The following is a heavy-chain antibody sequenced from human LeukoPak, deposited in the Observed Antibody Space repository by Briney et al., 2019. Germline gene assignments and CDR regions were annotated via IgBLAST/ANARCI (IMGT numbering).Heavy chain of an antibody. CDR1: GYTFTSYA. CDR2: INAGNGYT. J-gene: IGHJ4*02. V-gene: IGHV1-3*01. CDR3: ARDRGQWHPERYFDY. Sequence: ASVKVSCKASGYTFTSYAMHWVRQAPGQRLEWMGWINAGNGYTQYSQKFQGRVTITRDTSASTAYMELSSLRSDDTAVYYCARDRGQWHPERYFDYWGQGTLVTVSS. D-gene: IGHD6-19*01.